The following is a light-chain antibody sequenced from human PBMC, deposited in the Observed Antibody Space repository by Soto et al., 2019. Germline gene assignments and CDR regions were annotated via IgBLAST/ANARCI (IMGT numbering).Light chain of an antibody. CDR2: AAS. CDR3: QKYSSVPV. J-gene: IGKJ3*01. Sequence: DIPMTQSPTSLSASVGDRVTITCRASQDIRNFVAWYQQKPGKAPKLLIYAASTLQPGVPSRFSGSGSGTDFTLTINSLQPEDVATYSCQKYSSVPVFGPGTKVEIK. CDR1: QDIRNF. V-gene: IGKV1-27*01.